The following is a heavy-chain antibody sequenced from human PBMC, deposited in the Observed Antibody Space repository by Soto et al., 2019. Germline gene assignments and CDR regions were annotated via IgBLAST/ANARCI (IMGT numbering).Heavy chain of an antibody. V-gene: IGHV1-69*13. Sequence: GASVKVSCKASGGTFSSYAISWVRQAPGQGLEWMGGIIPIFGTANYAQKFQGRVTITADESTSTAYMELSSLRSEDTAVYYCARATTVYYYYYYGMDVWGQGTTVTVLL. J-gene: IGHJ6*02. CDR2: IIPIFGTA. CDR1: GGTFSSYA. CDR3: ARATTVYYYYYYGMDV. D-gene: IGHD4-17*01.